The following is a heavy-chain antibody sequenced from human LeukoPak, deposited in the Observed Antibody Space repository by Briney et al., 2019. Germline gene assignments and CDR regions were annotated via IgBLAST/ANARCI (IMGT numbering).Heavy chain of an antibody. CDR2: MNPNSGNT. V-gene: IGHV1-8*01. D-gene: IGHD1-26*01. CDR3: PRGPPGSGSYNYYYYYYMDV. Sequence: ASVKVSCKASGYTFTSYDINWVRQAPGQGLEWMGWMNPNSGNTGYAQKFQGRVTMTRNTSISTAYMELSSLRSEDTAVYYCPRGPPGSGSYNYYYYYYMDVWGKGTTVTVSS. J-gene: IGHJ6*03. CDR1: GYTFTSYD.